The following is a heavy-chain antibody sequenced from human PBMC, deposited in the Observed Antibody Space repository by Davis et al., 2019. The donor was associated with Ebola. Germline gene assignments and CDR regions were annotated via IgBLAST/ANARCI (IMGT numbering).Heavy chain of an antibody. Sequence: SETLSPTCALYAASTTSSNWWRCVRQPTGKGLEWIAALYHSGSTNYNPSLKSRVTISVDTSRNQFSMKLSSATAADTGVYYCARPWYSGTYYDAYDSWGQGTMVAVSS. D-gene: IGHD1-26*01. J-gene: IGHJ3*02. CDR1: AASTTSSNW. V-gene: IGHV4-4*02. CDR3: ARPWYSGTYYDAYDS. CDR2: LYHSGST.